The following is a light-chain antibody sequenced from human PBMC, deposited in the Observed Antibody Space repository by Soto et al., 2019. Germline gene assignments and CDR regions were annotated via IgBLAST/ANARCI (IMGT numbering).Light chain of an antibody. J-gene: IGKJ1*01. Sequence: ETVMTQSPATLSVSPGERATLSCRASQSISSNLAWYQQKPGQAPRLLIYGASTRATGIPARFSGSGSGTEFTLTISSLQSEDFAVNYCQQYNNWPRTFGQGTKVEIK. V-gene: IGKV3-15*01. CDR2: GAS. CDR3: QQYNNWPRT. CDR1: QSISSN.